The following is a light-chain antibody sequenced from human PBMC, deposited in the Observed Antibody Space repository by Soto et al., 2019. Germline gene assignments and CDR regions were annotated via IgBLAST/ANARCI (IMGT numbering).Light chain of an antibody. Sequence: EIVMTQSPATLSVSPGERATLSCRASQSVSSNLAWYQQKPGQAPRLLIYGASTRATGIPARFSGSGSGTEFTLTISSLQSEDFAVYYCLQYNNWPLTFGQGTRLEIK. CDR2: GAS. CDR1: QSVSSN. J-gene: IGKJ5*01. V-gene: IGKV3-15*01. CDR3: LQYNNWPLT.